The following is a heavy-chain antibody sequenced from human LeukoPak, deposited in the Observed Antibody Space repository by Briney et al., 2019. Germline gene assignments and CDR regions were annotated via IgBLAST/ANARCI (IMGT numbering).Heavy chain of an antibody. D-gene: IGHD3-3*01. V-gene: IGHV4-30-2*01. CDR1: GGSISSGGYS. CDR2: IYHSGSA. CDR3: ARANAHYDFWSAQSWWFDP. J-gene: IGHJ5*02. Sequence: PSQTLSLTCAVSGGSISSGGYSWSWIRQPPGKGLEWIGYIYHSGSAYYNPSLKSRVTISVDRSKNQFSLKLSSVTAADTAVCYCARANAHYDFWSAQSWWFDPWGQGTLVTVSS.